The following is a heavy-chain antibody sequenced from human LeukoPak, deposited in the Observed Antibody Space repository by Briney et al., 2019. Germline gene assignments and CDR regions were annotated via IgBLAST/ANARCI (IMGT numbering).Heavy chain of an antibody. J-gene: IGHJ3*02. CDR1: GYTFTSYD. CDR3: ARVGDYYDSPDAFDI. D-gene: IGHD3-22*01. CDR2: INTNTGNP. V-gene: IGHV7-4-1*02. Sequence: ASVKVSCKASGYTFTSYDMNWVRQAPGQGLEWMGWINTNTGNPTYAQGFTGRFVFSLDTSVSTAYLQISSLKAEDTAVYYCARVGDYYDSPDAFDIWGQGTMVTVSS.